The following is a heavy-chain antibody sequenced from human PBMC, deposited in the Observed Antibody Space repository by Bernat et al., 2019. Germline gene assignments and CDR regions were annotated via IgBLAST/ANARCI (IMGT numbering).Heavy chain of an antibody. D-gene: IGHD3-22*01. J-gene: IGHJ3*02. Sequence: QVQLQQWGAGLLKPSETLSLTCAVYGGSFSGYYWSWIRQPPGKGLEWIGEINHSGSTNYNPSLKSRVTISVDTSKNQFSLKLSSVTAADTAVYYCARQSSGVYYDSSGYYMDIWGQGTMVTVSS. CDR3: ARQSSGVYYDSSGYYMDI. CDR2: INHSGST. V-gene: IGHV4-34*01. CDR1: GGSFSGYY.